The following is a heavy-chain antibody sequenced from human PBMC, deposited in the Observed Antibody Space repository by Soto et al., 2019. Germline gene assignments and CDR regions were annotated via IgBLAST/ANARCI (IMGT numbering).Heavy chain of an antibody. CDR2: IIPIFGTA. Sequence: QVQLVQSGAEVKKPGSSVKVSCKASGGTFSNYAISWVRQAPGQGLEWMGGIIPIFGTANYAQKFQGRVRITADESTSTAYMELSSLRSEDTAVYYCAREIPDTAMVDYWGQGTLVTVSS. D-gene: IGHD5-18*01. J-gene: IGHJ4*02. V-gene: IGHV1-69*01. CDR3: AREIPDTAMVDY. CDR1: GGTFSNYA.